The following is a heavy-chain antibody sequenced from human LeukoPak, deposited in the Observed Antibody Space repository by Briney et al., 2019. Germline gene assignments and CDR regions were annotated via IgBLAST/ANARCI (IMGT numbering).Heavy chain of an antibody. CDR3: ARLAFCTNAVCFSNYYYSMDV. V-gene: IGHV5-51*01. D-gene: IGHD2-8*01. CDR1: GYSFTSYW. CDR2: IYPDDSDT. J-gene: IGHJ6*03. Sequence: GESLKISCKGSGYSFTSYWIGWVRQMPGKGLEWMGIIYPDDSDTKYSPSFQGQVTISADKSISTAYLQWSSPKASDPAMYYCARLAFCTNAVCFSNYYYSMDVWGRGTTVTVPS.